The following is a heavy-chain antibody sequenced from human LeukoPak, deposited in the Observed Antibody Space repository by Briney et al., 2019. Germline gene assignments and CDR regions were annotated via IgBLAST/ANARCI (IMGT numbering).Heavy chain of an antibody. V-gene: IGHV1-2*02. CDR1: GYTFTGYY. J-gene: IGHJ4*02. CDR2: INPNSGGT. CDR3: ARDAGPQLELVDY. D-gene: IGHD1-1*01. Sequence: ASVKVACKASGYTFTGYYMHWVRQAPGQGLEWMGWINPNSGGTNFAQKFQGRVTMTRDTSISTAYMELSRLRSDDTAVCYCARDAGPQLELVDYWGQGTLVTVSS.